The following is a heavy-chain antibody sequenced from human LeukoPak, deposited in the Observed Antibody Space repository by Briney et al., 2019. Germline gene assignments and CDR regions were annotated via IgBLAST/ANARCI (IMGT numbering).Heavy chain of an antibody. CDR1: GYTFTSYY. V-gene: IGHV1-46*01. CDR3: ASYIVVVPAAYLNYYGMDV. Sequence: ASVKVSCKASGYTFTSYYVHWVRQAPGQGLEWMGIINPSGGSTSYAQKFQGRVTMTRDTSTSTVYMELSSLRSEDTAVYYCASYIVVVPAAYLNYYGMDVWGQGTTVTVSS. D-gene: IGHD2-2*01. J-gene: IGHJ6*02. CDR2: INPSGGST.